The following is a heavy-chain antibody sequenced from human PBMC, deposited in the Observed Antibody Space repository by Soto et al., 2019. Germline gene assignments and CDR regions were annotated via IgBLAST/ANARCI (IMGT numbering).Heavy chain of an antibody. Sequence: GGSLRLSCAASGFTFSSYAMSWVRQAPGKGLEWVSAISGSGGSTYYGDSVKGRFTISRDNSKNTLYLQMNSLRAEDTAVYYCAKGSSRTFIFGVVIMNYWGQGTLVTVSS. CDR1: GFTFSSYA. V-gene: IGHV3-23*01. J-gene: IGHJ4*02. CDR3: AKGSSRTFIFGVVIMNY. CDR2: ISGSGGST. D-gene: IGHD3-3*01.